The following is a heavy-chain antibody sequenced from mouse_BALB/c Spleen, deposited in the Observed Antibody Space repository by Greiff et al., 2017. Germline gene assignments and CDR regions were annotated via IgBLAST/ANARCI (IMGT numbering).Heavy chain of an antibody. V-gene: IGHV1S34*01. CDR3: AKSSYYYGSDY. D-gene: IGHD1-1*01. CDR1: GYSFTGYY. CDR2: ISCYNGAT. Sequence: LVKPGASVKISCKASGYSFTGYYMHWVKQSHGKSLEWIGYISCYNGATSYNQKFKGKATFTVDTSSSTAYMQFNSLTSEDSAVYYCAKSSYYYGSDYWGQGTTLTVSS. J-gene: IGHJ2*01.